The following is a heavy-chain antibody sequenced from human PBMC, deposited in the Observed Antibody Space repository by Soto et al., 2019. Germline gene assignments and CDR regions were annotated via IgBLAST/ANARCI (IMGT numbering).Heavy chain of an antibody. D-gene: IGHD3-22*01. V-gene: IGHV1-69*05. CDR2: IVPIFGTR. Sequence: SVKVSCKISGGTFSRYSISWVRQAPGQGLEWMGGIVPIFGTRNYAQKFQDRVTITTDESATTAHMELSNLRSEDTAVYYCARPYEGGYSSNHHYYYALDVWGQGXAVTVYS. CDR3: ARPYEGGYSSNHHYYYALDV. J-gene: IGHJ6*02. CDR1: GGTFSRYS.